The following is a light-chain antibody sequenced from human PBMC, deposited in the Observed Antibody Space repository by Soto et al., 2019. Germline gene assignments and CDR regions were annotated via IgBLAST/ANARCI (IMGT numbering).Light chain of an antibody. CDR1: QSVSSN. V-gene: IGKV3-15*01. Sequence: EIVMTQSPATLSVSPGERATLSCRASQSVSSNLSWYQQKPGQAPRLLIYGASTKATGIPARFSGSGSGTEFNLTISSRQSEDFAVYYCQQYNNRPPFTFGPGTKVDIK. CDR2: GAS. J-gene: IGKJ3*01. CDR3: QQYNNRPPFT.